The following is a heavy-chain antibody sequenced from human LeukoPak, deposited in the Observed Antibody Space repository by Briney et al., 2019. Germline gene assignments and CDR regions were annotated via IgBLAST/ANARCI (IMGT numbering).Heavy chain of an antibody. CDR1: GFTFSSYW. CDR3: AKDHRSSSIYYGMDV. J-gene: IGHJ6*02. D-gene: IGHD2-2*01. V-gene: IGHV3-30*18. CDR2: ISYDGSNK. Sequence: GGSLRLSCAASGFTFSSYWMSWVRQAPGKGLEWVAVISYDGSNKYYADSVKSRFTISRDNSKNTLYLQMNSLRAEDTAVYYCAKDHRSSSIYYGMDVWGQGTTVTVSS.